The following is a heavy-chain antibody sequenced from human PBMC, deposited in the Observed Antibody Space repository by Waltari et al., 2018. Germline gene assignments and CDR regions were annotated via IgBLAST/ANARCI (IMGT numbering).Heavy chain of an antibody. V-gene: IGHV3-23*04. CDR2: ISGTGTDR. J-gene: IGHJ6*02. CDR3: VRRDYYAMDV. Sequence: EVQLVDAGGGLVQPGGSLRLSCAASGFTFSNYAMSWVRHAPGKGLEWVSGISGTGTDRHYADSVKGRFTISRDNSKNTLFLQMNSLRAEDTAVYYCVRRDYYAMDVWGQGTTVTVSS. CDR1: GFTFSNYA.